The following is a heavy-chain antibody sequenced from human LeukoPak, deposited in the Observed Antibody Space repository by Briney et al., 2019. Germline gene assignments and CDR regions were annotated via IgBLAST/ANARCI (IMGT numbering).Heavy chain of an antibody. Sequence: PGGSLRLSCAASGFTVSSNYMAWVRQAPGKGLEWVSVIYDGGFTDYTDSVKGRFTTSRDNSKSTLYLQMNTLRAEDTAVYYCARVMGRLVRTWYFDLWGRGTLVTVSS. CDR3: ARVMGRLVRTWYFDL. CDR1: GFTVSSNY. V-gene: IGHV3-66*01. D-gene: IGHD3-9*01. J-gene: IGHJ2*01. CDR2: IYDGGFT.